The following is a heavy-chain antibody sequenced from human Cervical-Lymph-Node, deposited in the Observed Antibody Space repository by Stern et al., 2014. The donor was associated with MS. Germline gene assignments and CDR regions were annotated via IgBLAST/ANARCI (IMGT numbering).Heavy chain of an antibody. V-gene: IGHV5-51*01. J-gene: IGHJ5*01. Sequence: QLVQSGAEVKKPGESLKISCKGSGYNFPTYYIGWVRQMPGKGLESMGLIYPGDSNTRYSPSFQGQVTLSVDKSITTAYLQWSSLKASDTAIYYCARQHCSGGTCYRWFDSWGQGTLVTVSS. CDR2: IYPGDSNT. CDR1: GYNFPTYY. D-gene: IGHD2-15*01. CDR3: ARQHCSGGTCYRWFDS.